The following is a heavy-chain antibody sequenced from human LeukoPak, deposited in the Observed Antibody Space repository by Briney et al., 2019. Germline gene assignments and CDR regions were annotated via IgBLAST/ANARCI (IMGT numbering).Heavy chain of an antibody. V-gene: IGHV3-48*03. CDR1: GLTFSNFE. CDR2: ISGSGSTI. Sequence: GGSLRLSCAASGLTFSNFEMHWVRQAPGKGLEGVSYISGSGSTIVHADSVKGRFTISRDNAKNSLYLQMNSLRAEDTAVYYCVREGVNPETWFDPWGQGTLVTVSS. J-gene: IGHJ5*02. CDR3: VREGVNPETWFDP. D-gene: IGHD1-14*01.